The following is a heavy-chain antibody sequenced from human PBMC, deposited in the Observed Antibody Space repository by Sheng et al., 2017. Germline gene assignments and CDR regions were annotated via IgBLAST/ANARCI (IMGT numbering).Heavy chain of an antibody. CDR1: GYSISSGYY. V-gene: IGHV4-38-2*02. CDR2: IYHSGST. D-gene: IGHD1-26*01. Sequence: QVQLQESGPGLVKPSETLSLTCTVSGYSISSGYYWGWIRQPPGKGLEWIGSIYHSGSTYYNPSLKSRVTISVDTSKNQFSLKLSSVTAADTAVYYCARNPQLGRGSYLWYFDYWGQGTLVTVSS. CDR3: ARNPQLGRGSYLWYFDY. J-gene: IGHJ4*02.